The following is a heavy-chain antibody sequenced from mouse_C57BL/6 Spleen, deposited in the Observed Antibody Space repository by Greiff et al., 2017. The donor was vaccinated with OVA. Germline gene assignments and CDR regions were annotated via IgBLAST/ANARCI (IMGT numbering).Heavy chain of an antibody. D-gene: IGHD1-1*01. Sequence: QVQLQQSGPELVKPGASVKLSCKASGYAFSSSWMNWVKQRPGKGLEWIGRIYPADGDTNYNGKFKGKATLTADKSSSTAYMQLSSLTSEDSAVCYCARGTVVATDYWGQGTTLTVSS. CDR1: GYAFSSSW. J-gene: IGHJ2*01. CDR3: ARGTVVATDY. V-gene: IGHV1-82*01. CDR2: IYPADGDT.